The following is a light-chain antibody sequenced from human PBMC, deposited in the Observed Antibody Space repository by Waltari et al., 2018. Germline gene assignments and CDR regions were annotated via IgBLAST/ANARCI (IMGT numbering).Light chain of an antibody. J-gene: IGLJ3*02. V-gene: IGLV8-61*01. CDR1: SGSVSTSYY. CDR3: VLYVGSGIWV. Sequence: QTVVTQEPSFSVSPGGTVTLTCGLSSGSVSTSYYPSWYQQIPGQAPRTLIYSTNTRSSGVPDRFSGSILGNKAALTITGAQADDESDYYCVLYVGSGIWVFGGGAKLTVL. CDR2: STN.